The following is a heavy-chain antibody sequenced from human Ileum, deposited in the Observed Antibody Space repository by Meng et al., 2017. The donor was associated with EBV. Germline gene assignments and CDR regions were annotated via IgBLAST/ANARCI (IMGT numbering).Heavy chain of an antibody. V-gene: IGHV4-4*02. CDR1: GGSISSSNW. D-gene: IGHD3-22*01. Sequence: QAQPQESGQGLVKPSGTLSLTCAVSGGSISSSNWWSWVRQAPGKGLEWIGEIHHTESTNYNPSLKSRVTISVDKSKNQFSLKLSSVTAADTAVYYCARESYSDSSGYYSLDYWGQGSLVTVSS. J-gene: IGHJ4*02. CDR3: ARESYSDSSGYYSLDY. CDR2: IHHTEST.